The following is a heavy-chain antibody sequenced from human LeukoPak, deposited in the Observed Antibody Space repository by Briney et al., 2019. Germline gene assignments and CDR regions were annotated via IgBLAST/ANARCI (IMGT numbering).Heavy chain of an antibody. D-gene: IGHD3-22*01. Sequence: GGSLRLSCAASGFTFSSYSMHWVRQAPGKGLEWVSSICSSRSNIYYADSVKGRFTISRDNAKNSLYLQMNSLRAEDTAVYYCARDYYDSSGYYSYWGQGTLVTVSS. CDR3: ARDYYDSSGYYSY. CDR1: GFTFSSYS. J-gene: IGHJ4*02. CDR2: ICSSRSNI. V-gene: IGHV3-21*01.